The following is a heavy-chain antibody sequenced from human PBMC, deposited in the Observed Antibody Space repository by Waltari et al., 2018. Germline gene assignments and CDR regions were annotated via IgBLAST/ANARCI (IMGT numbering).Heavy chain of an antibody. D-gene: IGHD1-1*01. V-gene: IGHV3-21*01. CDR1: AFPLSAST. Sequence: EVQLVESGGGLVKPGGSLRLSCAASAFPLSASTMNWVRQAPGKGLEWVSSISMSSRYMYYADSVKGRFTISRDDAKRSLYLQMNTLRDEDSAFYYCARDRTGLKSQSSFDSWGQGTLVIVSS. CDR2: ISMSSRYM. CDR3: ARDRTGLKSQSSFDS. J-gene: IGHJ4*02.